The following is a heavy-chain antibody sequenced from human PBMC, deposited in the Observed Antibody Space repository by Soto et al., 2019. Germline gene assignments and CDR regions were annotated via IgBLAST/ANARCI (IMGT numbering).Heavy chain of an antibody. CDR1: DYSISSGYY. Sequence: SETLSLTCIVSDYSISSGYYWGWVRQSPGRGPEWIGSMFHSGSSYSNPSLKSRVTISVDTSKNQFSLKLTSVTAADTAVYYCARELHYYGSGLLDSWGQGTLVTVS. J-gene: IGHJ4*02. V-gene: IGHV4-38-2*02. CDR3: ARELHYYGSGLLDS. D-gene: IGHD3-10*01. CDR2: MFHSGSS.